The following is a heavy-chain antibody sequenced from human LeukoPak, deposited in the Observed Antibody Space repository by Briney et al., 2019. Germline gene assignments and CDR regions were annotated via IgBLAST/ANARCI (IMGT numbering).Heavy chain of an antibody. CDR1: GYSFANNW. J-gene: IGHJ4*02. CDR2: INPADSDT. CDR3: ARGGSPGY. V-gene: IGHV5-51*01. D-gene: IGHD6-13*01. Sequence: GESLKISCQGSGYSFANNWIGWVRQMPGKGLEWMGIINPADSDTRYGPSFQGQVTISADKSISTAYLQWSSLKASDTAMYYCARGGSPGYWGQGTLVTVS.